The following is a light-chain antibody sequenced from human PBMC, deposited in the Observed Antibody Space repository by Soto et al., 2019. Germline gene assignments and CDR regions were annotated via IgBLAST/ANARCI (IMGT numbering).Light chain of an antibody. J-gene: IGKJ1*01. V-gene: IGKV1-5*03. Sequence: IQMTQSPSTLAASVGDRVAITCRASQCIGIWLAWYQQKPWKAPRFLIYKASSLESGVPSWFSGSGSGTEFTLTIISLQQDDFSADHCQQYNDYSWTFGQGAKVEIK. CDR2: KAS. CDR3: QQYNDYSWT. CDR1: QCIGIW.